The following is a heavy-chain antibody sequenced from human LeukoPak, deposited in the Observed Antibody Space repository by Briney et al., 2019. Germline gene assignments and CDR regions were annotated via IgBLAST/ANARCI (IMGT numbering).Heavy chain of an antibody. V-gene: IGHV4-34*01. D-gene: IGHD6-19*01. Sequence: SETLSLTCAGYGGSFSGYYWSWIRQPPGKGLEWIGEINHSGSTNYNPSLKSRVTISVDTSKNQFSLKLGSVTAADTAVYYCARSFSWGYSSGWYPAAFDIWGQRTMVTVSS. J-gene: IGHJ3*02. CDR2: INHSGST. CDR3: ARSFSWGYSSGWYPAAFDI. CDR1: GGSFSGYY.